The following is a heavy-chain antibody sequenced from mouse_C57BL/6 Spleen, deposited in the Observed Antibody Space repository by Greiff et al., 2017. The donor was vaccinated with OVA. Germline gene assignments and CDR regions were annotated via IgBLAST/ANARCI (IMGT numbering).Heavy chain of an antibody. V-gene: IGHV2-5*01. Sequence: QVQLQQSGPGLVQPSQSLSITCTVSGFSLTSYGVHWVRQSPGQGLEWLGVIWRGGSTDYNAAFMSRLSITKDNSKSQVFFKMNSLQADDTAIYYCAKNEGNSYAMDYWGQGTSVTVSS. J-gene: IGHJ4*01. CDR3: AKNEGNSYAMDY. D-gene: IGHD2-1*01. CDR1: GFSLTSYG. CDR2: IWRGGST.